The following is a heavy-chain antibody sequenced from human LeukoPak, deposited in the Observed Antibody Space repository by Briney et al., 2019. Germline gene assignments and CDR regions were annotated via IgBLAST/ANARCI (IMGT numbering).Heavy chain of an antibody. CDR2: FSAYGGVQ. V-gene: IGHV3-30*18. CDR1: GFTFSVHG. D-gene: IGHD6-13*01. CDR3: GKVYYSSSLDFMDV. Sequence: GKSLRLSCVASGFTFSVHGMHWDRRAPGKGLEWLAVFSAYGGVQHYADSVKGRFTISRDNSKNTLYLQMNSLRSDDTAVYYWGKVYYSSSLDFMDVRGKGTTVTVSS. J-gene: IGHJ6*04.